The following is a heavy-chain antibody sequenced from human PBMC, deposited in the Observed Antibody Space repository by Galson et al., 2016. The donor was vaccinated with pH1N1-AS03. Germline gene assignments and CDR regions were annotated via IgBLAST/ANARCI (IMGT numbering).Heavy chain of an antibody. CDR3: ARLFGKGGRIDF. Sequence: QSGAEVKKAGEPLKISCRGSGYRFRTYWIGWVRQVPGRGLECMGIVYPDDSDVIYMSSFEGQVPIPADKSSGAAYLEGRSLNVSDNGMYYWARLFGKGGRIDFWGQGTLVTVSS. J-gene: IGHJ4*02. CDR1: GYRFRTYW. CDR2: VYPDDSDV. V-gene: IGHV5-51*01. D-gene: IGHD1-14*01.